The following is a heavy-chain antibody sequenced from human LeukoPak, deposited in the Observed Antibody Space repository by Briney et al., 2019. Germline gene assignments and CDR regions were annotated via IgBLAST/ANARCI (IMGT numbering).Heavy chain of an antibody. V-gene: IGHV1-69*13. CDR3: ARDQASALDGVVVPAAIEGYYYYYMDV. Sequence: SVKVSCKASGGTFSSYAISWVRQAPGQGLEWMGGIIPIFGTANYAQKFQGRVTITADESTSTAYMELSSLRSEDTAVYYCARDQASALDGVVVPAAIEGYYYYYMDVWGKGTTVTVSS. D-gene: IGHD2-2*02. CDR1: GGTFSSYA. J-gene: IGHJ6*03. CDR2: IIPIFGTA.